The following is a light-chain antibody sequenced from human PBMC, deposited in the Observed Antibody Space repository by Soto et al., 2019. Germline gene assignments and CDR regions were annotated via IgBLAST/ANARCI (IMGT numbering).Light chain of an antibody. CDR1: QSVSSSY. CDR3: QQYGSSFFT. Sequence: EIVLTQSPGTLSLSPGERATLSCRASQSVSSSYLAWYQQKPGQAPRRLIYGASSRATGIPDRFSGSGSGTDFTLTISTLEPEDFAVYYCQQYGSSFFTFGGGTKVEIK. V-gene: IGKV3-20*01. CDR2: GAS. J-gene: IGKJ4*01.